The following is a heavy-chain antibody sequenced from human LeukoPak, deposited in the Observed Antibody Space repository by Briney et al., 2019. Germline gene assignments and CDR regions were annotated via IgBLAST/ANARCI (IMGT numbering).Heavy chain of an antibody. J-gene: IGHJ3*02. CDR3: ARDGIVVVVPREHDAFDI. CDR1: GYTFTGYY. D-gene: IGHD2-15*01. V-gene: IGHV1-2*02. Sequence: GSVKVSCKASGYTFTGYYMHWVRQAPGQGLEWMGWINPNSGGTNYAQKLQGRVTMTTDTSTSTAYMELRSLRSDDTAVYYCARDGIVVVVPREHDAFDIWGQGTMVTVSS. CDR2: INPNSGGT.